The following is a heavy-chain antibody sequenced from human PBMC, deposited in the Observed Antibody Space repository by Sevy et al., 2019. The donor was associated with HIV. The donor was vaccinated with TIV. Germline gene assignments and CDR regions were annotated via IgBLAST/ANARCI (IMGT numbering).Heavy chain of an antibody. J-gene: IGHJ4*02. CDR2: IKRVGSSK. D-gene: IGHD1-1*01. V-gene: IGHV3-7*01. CDR1: GFTFSDYW. CDR3: ARGSWKFDY. Sequence: GGSLRLSCAASGFTFSDYWMTWVRQTPGKGLEWVANIKRVGSSKYYVDSVRGRFTVSRDNTKNSLYLQMISLRAEGTAIYYCARGSWKFDYWGQGALVTVSS.